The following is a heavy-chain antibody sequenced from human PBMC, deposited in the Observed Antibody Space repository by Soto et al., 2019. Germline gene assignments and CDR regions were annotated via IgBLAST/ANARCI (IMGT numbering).Heavy chain of an antibody. D-gene: IGHD5-12*01. CDR1: GGSISSGGYY. CDR3: ARLYSGYDSRSYFDY. Sequence: QVQLQESGPGLVKPSQTLSLTYTVSGGSISSGGYYWSWIRQHPGKGLEWIGYIYYSGSTYYNPSLQIRVTISEDTSKTQFSLKLSSVTAADTAVYYCARLYSGYDSRSYFDYWGQGTLVTVSS. CDR2: IYYSGST. V-gene: IGHV4-31*03. J-gene: IGHJ4*02.